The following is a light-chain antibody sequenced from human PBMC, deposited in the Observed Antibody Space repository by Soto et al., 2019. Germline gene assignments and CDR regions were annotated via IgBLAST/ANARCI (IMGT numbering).Light chain of an antibody. J-gene: IGLJ3*02. CDR3: CSYAGNNNVV. CDR1: SSDVGGYRF. Sequence: QSALTQPPSASGSHGQSVTISCTGTSSDVGGYRFVSWYQQHPGKAPKVMIYEVSKRPSGVPDRFSASKSGSTASLTVSGLQAEDEADYYCCSYAGNNNVVFGGGTKLTVL. CDR2: EVS. V-gene: IGLV2-8*01.